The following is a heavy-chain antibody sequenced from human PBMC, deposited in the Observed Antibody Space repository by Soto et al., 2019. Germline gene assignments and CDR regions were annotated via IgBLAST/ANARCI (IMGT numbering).Heavy chain of an antibody. D-gene: IGHD7-27*01. CDR3: ARDSPGESGANDY. CDR2: INHSGST. J-gene: IGHJ4*02. V-gene: IGHV4-34*01. Sequence: SETLSLTCAVYGGSFSGYYWSWIRQPPGKGLEWIGEINHSGSTNYNPSLKSRVTISVDTSKNQFSLKLSSVTAADTAVYYCARDSPGESGANDYWGQGTLVTVSS. CDR1: GGSFSGYY.